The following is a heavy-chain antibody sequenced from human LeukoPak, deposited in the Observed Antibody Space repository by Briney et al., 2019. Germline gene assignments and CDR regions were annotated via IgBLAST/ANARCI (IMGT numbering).Heavy chain of an antibody. CDR1: GDSVSNGNYY. CDR2: IYYTGNT. CDR3: ARSQNYYGSGDY. V-gene: IGHV4-61*03. J-gene: IGHJ4*02. D-gene: IGHD3-10*01. Sequence: NPSETLSLTCTVSGDSVSNGNYYWSWLRQPPGKALEWIGYIYYTGNTYYNPSLEGRVTISVDTSKNHFPVKLSSVTAADTAVYYCARSQNYYGSGDYWSQGTLVTVSS.